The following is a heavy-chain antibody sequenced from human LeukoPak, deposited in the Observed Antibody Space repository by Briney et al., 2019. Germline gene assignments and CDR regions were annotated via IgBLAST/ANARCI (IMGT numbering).Heavy chain of an antibody. J-gene: IGHJ4*02. Sequence: GGSLRLSCAASGFTFSNYAMSWVRQAPGKGLEWVANIKQDDSEKHYVESVKGRFTISRDNAKNSLYLQMNSLRAEDTALYYCATSGYCTTTRCDWGLVYDYWGQGTLVTVSS. D-gene: IGHD2-2*01. CDR1: GFTFSNYA. CDR3: ATSGYCTTTRCDWGLVYDY. CDR2: IKQDDSEK. V-gene: IGHV3-7*03.